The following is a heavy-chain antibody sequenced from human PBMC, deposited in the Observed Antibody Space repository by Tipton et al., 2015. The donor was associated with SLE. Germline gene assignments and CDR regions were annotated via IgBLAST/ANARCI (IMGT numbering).Heavy chain of an antibody. CDR3: ARDRGSHGMDV. V-gene: IGHV1-69*05. D-gene: IGHD2-15*01. CDR2: IIPILSIA. J-gene: IGHJ6*02. Sequence: QSGPEVKKPGSSVKVSCKASGGTFSINAINWVRQAPGQGLEWMGGIIPILSIANYAQKFQGRVTITTDESTSTAYMELSSLRSEDTAVYYCARDRGSHGMDVWGQGTTVTISS. CDR1: GGTFSINA.